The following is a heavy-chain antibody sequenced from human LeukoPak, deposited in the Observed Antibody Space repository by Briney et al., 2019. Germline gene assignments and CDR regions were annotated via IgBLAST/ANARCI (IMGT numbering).Heavy chain of an antibody. CDR1: GFTFSSHW. CDR3: ARRAGAYSHPYDY. Sequence: GGSLRLSCTASGFTFSSHWMHWVRQDPGKGLVWVSNINGDGSITKYGDPVKGRFTISRDNSKNTLYLQMNSLRAEDTAVYYCARRAGAYSHPYDYWGQGTLVTVSS. D-gene: IGHD4/OR15-4a*01. CDR2: INGDGSIT. J-gene: IGHJ4*02. V-gene: IGHV3-74*03.